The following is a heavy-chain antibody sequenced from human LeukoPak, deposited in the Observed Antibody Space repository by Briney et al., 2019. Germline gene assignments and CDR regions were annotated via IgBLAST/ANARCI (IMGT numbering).Heavy chain of an antibody. Sequence: PGGSLRLSCAASGFTFSSYWMSWVRQAPGKGLEWVANIKQDGSEKYYVDSVKGRFTISRDNAKNSLYLQMNSLRAEDTAIYYCARDNYSYRLDLWGQGTLVTVSS. CDR2: IKQDGSEK. J-gene: IGHJ5*02. V-gene: IGHV3-7*03. D-gene: IGHD2-21*01. CDR3: ARDNYSYRLDL. CDR1: GFTFSSYW.